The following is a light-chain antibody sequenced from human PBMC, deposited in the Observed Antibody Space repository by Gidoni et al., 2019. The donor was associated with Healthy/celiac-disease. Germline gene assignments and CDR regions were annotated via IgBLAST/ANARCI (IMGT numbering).Light chain of an antibody. J-gene: IGLJ3*02. V-gene: IGLV1-44*01. CDR2: STK. Sequence: QSLLTQPPSASGTAGQGVTISYTASSSNIGSNPVNWYQQLPGTAPKLLLYSTKQRPLGVPARFSGSKSGTSASLAISVLQSEDEADYYCASWDDSLNGRVFGGATKLTVL. CDR3: ASWDDSLNGRV. CDR1: SSNIGSNP.